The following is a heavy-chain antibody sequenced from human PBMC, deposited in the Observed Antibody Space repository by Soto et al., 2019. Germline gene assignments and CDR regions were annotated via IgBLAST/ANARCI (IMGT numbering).Heavy chain of an antibody. CDR3: VKDGTVDGYVGAFDI. Sequence: GGSLRLSCAASGFTFDDHTLHWVRQAPGKGLEWVSLISWDGGSAYYADSVKGRSTISRDNIKDSLYLQMNSLRTDDTALYYCVKDGTVDGYVGAFDIWGQGTMVTV. V-gene: IGHV3-43*01. CDR2: ISWDGGSA. CDR1: GFTFDDHT. J-gene: IGHJ3*02. D-gene: IGHD5-18*01.